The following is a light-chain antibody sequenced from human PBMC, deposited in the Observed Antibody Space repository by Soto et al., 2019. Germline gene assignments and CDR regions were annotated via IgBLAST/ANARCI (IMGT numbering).Light chain of an antibody. V-gene: IGKV3-20*01. CDR1: QSVSSSY. J-gene: IGKJ5*01. Sequence: VLTHTLRILHSYHRDRATLSCRASQSVSSSYLAWYQQKPGQAPRLLIYGASSRATGIPDRFSGSGSGTDFTLTISSLEPEDFAVYYCQQDGSSPWTFGQGTKLEIK. CDR3: QQDGSSPWT. CDR2: GAS.